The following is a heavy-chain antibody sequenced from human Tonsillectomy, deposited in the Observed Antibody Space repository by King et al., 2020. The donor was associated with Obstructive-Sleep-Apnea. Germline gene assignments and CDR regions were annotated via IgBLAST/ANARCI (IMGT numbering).Heavy chain of an antibody. J-gene: IGHJ3*02. Sequence: QLQESGPGLVKPSETLSLTCTVSGGSISSYYWSWIRQPPGKGMEWIGYIYYSGSTNYNPSLKSRVTISVDTSKNQFSLKLSSVTAAYTAVYYCARERGVAYDSSDLDAFDIWGQGTMVTVSS. CDR3: ARERGVAYDSSDLDAFDI. V-gene: IGHV4-59*01. D-gene: IGHD3-22*01. CDR1: GGSISSYY. CDR2: IYYSGST.